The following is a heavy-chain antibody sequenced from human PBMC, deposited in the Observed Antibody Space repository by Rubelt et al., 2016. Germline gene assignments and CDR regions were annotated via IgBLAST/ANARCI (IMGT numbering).Heavy chain of an antibody. J-gene: IGHJ3*02. D-gene: IGHD1-1*01. CDR1: GYTFTSYG. CDR2: ISAYDGNT. CDR3: ARDQLALYAFDI. Sequence: QVQLVQSGAEVKKPGASVKVSCKASGYTFTSYGISWVRQAPGQGLEWMGLISAYDGNTNYAPKLQGRVTMTTDTSTSTAYMELRSLRSDDTAVYFCARDQLALYAFDIWGQGTMVTVSS. V-gene: IGHV1-18*01.